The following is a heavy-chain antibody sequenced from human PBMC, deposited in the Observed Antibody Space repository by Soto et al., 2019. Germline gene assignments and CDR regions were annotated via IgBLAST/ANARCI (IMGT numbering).Heavy chain of an antibody. CDR1: GYTFTSYG. V-gene: IGHV1-18*01. D-gene: IGHD3-3*01. CDR3: ARDQRAFGDFWSGYYRTFFDY. CDR2: ISAYNGNT. J-gene: IGHJ4*02. Sequence: QVQLVQSGAEVKKPGASVKVSCKASGYTFTSYGISWVRQAPGQGLEWMGWISAYNGNTNYAQKLKGRVTMTTDTSTSTAYMELRSLRSDDTAVDYCARDQRAFGDFWSGYYRTFFDYWGQGTLVTVSS.